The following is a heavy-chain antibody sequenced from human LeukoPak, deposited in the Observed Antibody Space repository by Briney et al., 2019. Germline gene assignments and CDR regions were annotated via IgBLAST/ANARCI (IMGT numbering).Heavy chain of an antibody. CDR3: ARKWQLHLDY. D-gene: IGHD1-26*01. V-gene: IGHV1-46*01. Sequence: ASVKVSCKASGYTFISYYIHWVRQAPGQGLGWMGMINPSGGSTRFAQKFQGRVTMTRDMSTSTAYMDLSSLTSEDTAVFYCARKWQLHLDYWGQGTLVIVSS. CDR1: GYTFISYY. J-gene: IGHJ4*02. CDR2: INPSGGST.